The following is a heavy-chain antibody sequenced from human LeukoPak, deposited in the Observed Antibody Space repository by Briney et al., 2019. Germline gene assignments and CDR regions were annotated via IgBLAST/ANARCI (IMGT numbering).Heavy chain of an antibody. V-gene: IGHV3-74*01. CDR3: ARVLRGYPFDY. CDR2: INSDGSST. D-gene: IGHD5-18*01. Sequence: GGSLRLSCAASGFTFSSYWMHWVRHAPGKGLVWVSRINSDGSSTSYADSVKGRFTISRDNAKNTLYLQMNSLRAEDTAVYYCARVLRGYPFDYWGQGTLVTVSS. J-gene: IGHJ4*02. CDR1: GFTFSSYW.